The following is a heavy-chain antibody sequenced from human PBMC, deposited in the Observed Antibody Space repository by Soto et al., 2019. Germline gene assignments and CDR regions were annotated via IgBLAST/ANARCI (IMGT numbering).Heavy chain of an antibody. V-gene: IGHV1-69*02. CDR3: ARLVDTADFDY. Sequence: QVQLVQSGAEVKKPGSSVKVSCKASGGTFSSYTISWVRQAPGQGLEWMGRIIPILGIANYAQKFQGRVTITADKSTSTAYRELSSLISEDTAVYYCARLVDTADFDYWGQGTLVTVSS. D-gene: IGHD5-18*01. CDR1: GGTFSSYT. J-gene: IGHJ4*02. CDR2: IIPILGIA.